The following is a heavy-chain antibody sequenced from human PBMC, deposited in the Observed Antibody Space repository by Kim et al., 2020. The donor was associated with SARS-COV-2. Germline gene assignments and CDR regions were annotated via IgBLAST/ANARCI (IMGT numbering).Heavy chain of an antibody. D-gene: IGHD3-9*01. Sequence: ASVKVSCKASGYTFTSYDINWVRQATGQGLEWMGWMNPNSGNTGYAQKFQGRVTMTRNTSISTAYMELSSLRSEDTAVYYCARVLDILTGYYKGYFDYWGQGTLVTVSS. J-gene: IGHJ4*02. CDR1: GYTFTSYD. V-gene: IGHV1-8*01. CDR3: ARVLDILTGYYKGYFDY. CDR2: MNPNSGNT.